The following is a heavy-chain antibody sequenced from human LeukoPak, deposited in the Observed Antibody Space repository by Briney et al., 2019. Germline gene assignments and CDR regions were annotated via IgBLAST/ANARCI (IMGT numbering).Heavy chain of an antibody. CDR2: ISSNGGTT. Sequence: PGGSLRLSCAASGFTFSTYAVHWVRQAPGKGLEFVSGISSNGGTTYYANSVKGRFTISRDNSKNTLYLQMGGLKTEDMAVYYCARAIHSSGYPPADYWGQGTLVTVSS. CDR3: ARAIHSSGYPPADY. D-gene: IGHD3-22*01. V-gene: IGHV3-64*01. J-gene: IGHJ4*02. CDR1: GFTFSTYA.